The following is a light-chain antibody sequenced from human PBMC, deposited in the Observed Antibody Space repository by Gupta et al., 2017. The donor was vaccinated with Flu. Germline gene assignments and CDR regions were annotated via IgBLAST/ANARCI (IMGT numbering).Light chain of an antibody. CDR1: SSDVGFDNY. Sequence: ITISCTRTSSDVGFDNYISCEQQHPGKAPKLMIYEVNKRPSGVSIRFSGSKSDNTASLAIPGLQDEDEADYYCNSNTETNARVFGGGTKVTVL. CDR3: NSNTETNARV. V-gene: IGLV2-14*01. J-gene: IGLJ3*02. CDR2: EVN.